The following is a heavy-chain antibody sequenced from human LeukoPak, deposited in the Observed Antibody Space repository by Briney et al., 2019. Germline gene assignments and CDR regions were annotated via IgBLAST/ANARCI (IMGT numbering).Heavy chain of an antibody. D-gene: IGHD3-10*01. CDR2: IYYSGST. J-gene: IGHJ4*02. V-gene: IGHV4-39*01. CDR1: GGSISSSSYY. Sequence: PSETLSLTCTVPGGSISSSSYYWGWIRQPPGKGLEWIGSIYYSGSTYYNPSLKSRVTISVDTSKNQFSLKLSSVTAADTAVYYCARPGPGYYFDYWGQGTLVTVSS. CDR3: ARPGPGYYFDY.